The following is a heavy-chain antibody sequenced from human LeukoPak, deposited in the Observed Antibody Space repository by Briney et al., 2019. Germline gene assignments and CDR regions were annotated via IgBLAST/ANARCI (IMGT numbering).Heavy chain of an antibody. CDR1: GFTFSSYG. V-gene: IGHV3-21*01. CDR2: ISSSSSYI. Sequence: PGGSLRLSCAASGFTFSSYGMSWVRQAPGKGLEWVSSISSSSSYIYYADSVKGRFTISRDNAKNSLYPQMNSLRAEDTAVYYCAREKSSCIDYWGQGTLVTVSS. D-gene: IGHD6-13*01. J-gene: IGHJ4*02. CDR3: AREKSSCIDY.